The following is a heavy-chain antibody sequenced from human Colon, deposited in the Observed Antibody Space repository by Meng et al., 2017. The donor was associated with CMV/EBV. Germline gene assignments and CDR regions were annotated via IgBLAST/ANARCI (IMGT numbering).Heavy chain of an antibody. V-gene: IGHV3-23*01. D-gene: IGHD2-2*02. J-gene: IGHJ4*02. CDR2: ISSGGHST. CDR3: ARDAAPSCSSTSCYSRNFAY. Sequence: GESLKISCAASGFTFSDYAMNWVRQAPGKGLEWVSSISSGGHSTHHADSVKGRFTISRDNAKNSLYLQMNSLRAEDTAVYYCARDAAPSCSSTSCYSRNFAYWGQGTLVTVSS. CDR1: GFTFSDYA.